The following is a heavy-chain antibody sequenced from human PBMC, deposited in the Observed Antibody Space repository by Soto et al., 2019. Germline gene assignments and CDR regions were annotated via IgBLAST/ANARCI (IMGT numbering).Heavy chain of an antibody. Sequence: ASVKVSCKVSGYTLTELSMPRVRQAPGKGLEWMGGFDPEDGETIYAQKFQGRVTMTEDTSTDTAYMELSSLRSEDTAVYYCATDLQSGWNYFDYWGQGTLVTVSS. CDR2: FDPEDGET. CDR1: GYTLTELS. D-gene: IGHD3-22*01. CDR3: ATDLQSGWNYFDY. V-gene: IGHV1-24*01. J-gene: IGHJ4*02.